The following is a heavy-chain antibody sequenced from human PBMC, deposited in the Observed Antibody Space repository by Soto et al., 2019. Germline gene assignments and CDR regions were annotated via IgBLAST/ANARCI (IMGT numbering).Heavy chain of an antibody. CDR3: ARRGPGTYFDY. CDR1: GFTFNNYH. CDR2: ISTSGATI. D-gene: IGHD6-13*01. V-gene: IGHV3-48*01. J-gene: IGHJ4*02. Sequence: GGSLRLSCATSGFTFNNYHMNWVRQAPGKGLEWLSYISTSGATIFYADSVKGRFTISRDNARNSVFLQMNSLRGEDTAVYYCARRGPGTYFDYWGQGTLVTVSS.